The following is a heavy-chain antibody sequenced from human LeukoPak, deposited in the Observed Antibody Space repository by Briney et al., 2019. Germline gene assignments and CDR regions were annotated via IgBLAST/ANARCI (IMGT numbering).Heavy chain of an antibody. D-gene: IGHD6-13*01. CDR3: AKFSLGAAAAGFDP. Sequence: ASVKVSCKASGYTFTSSAITWVRQAPGQGPEWMAWISAYNGDTRYAQTLQGRVTMTTDTSTSTAYMELRSLRFDDTAVYYCAKFSLGAAAAGFDPWGQGTLVTVSS. J-gene: IGHJ5*02. V-gene: IGHV1-18*01. CDR2: ISAYNGDT. CDR1: GYTFTSSA.